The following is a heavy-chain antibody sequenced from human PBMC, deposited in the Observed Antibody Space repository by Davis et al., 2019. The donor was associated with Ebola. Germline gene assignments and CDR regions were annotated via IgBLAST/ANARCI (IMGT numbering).Heavy chain of an antibody. V-gene: IGHV3-23*01. Sequence: GESLKISCLASGFTFSGYSMHWVRQAPGGGLEWVSGISASGADIKYADSVRGRFSISRDDSKNTLYLQMDSLRAEDTAVFYCAEGGTNNFLGANWGQGTLVTVSS. CDR1: GFTFSGYS. D-gene: IGHD2-8*01. CDR3: AEGGTNNFLGAN. CDR2: ISASGADI. J-gene: IGHJ4*02.